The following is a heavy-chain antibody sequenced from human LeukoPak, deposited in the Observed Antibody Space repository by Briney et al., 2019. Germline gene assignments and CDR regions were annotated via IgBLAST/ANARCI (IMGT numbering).Heavy chain of an antibody. Sequence: GGSLRLSCAASGLTFSSYAMTWVRQAPGKGLEWVSVISGSDDRTFYADSVKGRFTISRDNSKNTLYLQMNSLRADDTVVYHCAKGITTSCYSALDHWGQGTLVTVSS. CDR2: ISGSDDRT. J-gene: IGHJ5*02. V-gene: IGHV3-23*01. CDR1: GLTFSSYA. D-gene: IGHD2-15*01. CDR3: AKGITTSCYSALDH.